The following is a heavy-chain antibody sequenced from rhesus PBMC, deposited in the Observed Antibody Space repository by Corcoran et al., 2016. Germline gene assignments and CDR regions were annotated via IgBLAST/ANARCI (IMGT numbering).Heavy chain of an antibody. CDR1: GYSISSGYG. Sequence: QVQLQESGPGLVKPSETLSLTCAVSGYSISSGYGWSWIRQPPGKGLGWIGYIGGSSGSTNYNPSLKSRVTISKDTSKNQFSLKLSSVTAADTAVYYCARAGGVFAFDYWGQGVLVTVSS. CDR2: IGGSSGST. J-gene: IGHJ4*01. CDR3: ARAGGVFAFDY. D-gene: IGHD3-34*01. V-gene: IGHV4-127*01.